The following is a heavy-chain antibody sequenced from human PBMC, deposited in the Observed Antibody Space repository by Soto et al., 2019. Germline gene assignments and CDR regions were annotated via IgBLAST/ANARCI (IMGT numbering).Heavy chain of an antibody. CDR3: ARTIFGVVTHSSYMDV. V-gene: IGHV1-46*01. CDR2: INPSGGST. Sequence: ASVKVSCKASGYTFTSYYMHWVRQAPGQGLEWMGIINPSGGSTSYAQKFQGRVTMTRDTSTSTVYMELSSLRSEDTAVYYCARTIFGVVTHSSYMDVWGKGTTVTVSS. D-gene: IGHD3-3*01. J-gene: IGHJ6*03. CDR1: GYTFTSYY.